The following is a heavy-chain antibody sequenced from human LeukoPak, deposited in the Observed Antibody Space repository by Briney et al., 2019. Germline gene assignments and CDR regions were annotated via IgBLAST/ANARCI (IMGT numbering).Heavy chain of an antibody. CDR3: ARGASRSYYLAY. J-gene: IGHJ4*02. Sequence: PGGSLRLSCTASGFTFNNFVIYWVRQAPGTGLEWVAVISSDGSTKYYAASVKGRFTVSRDNSKNTLYVQMSSLRDEDTAVYYCARGASRSYYLAYWGQGTLVTVSS. CDR1: GFTFNNFV. V-gene: IGHV3-30*03. CDR2: ISSDGSTK. D-gene: IGHD1-26*01.